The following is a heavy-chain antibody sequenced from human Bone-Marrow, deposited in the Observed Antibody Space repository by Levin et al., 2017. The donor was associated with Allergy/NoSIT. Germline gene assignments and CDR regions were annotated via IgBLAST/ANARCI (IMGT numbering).Heavy chain of an antibody. V-gene: IGHV1-69*13. CDR3: AKEGGMPAIYYFDY. D-gene: IGHD5-24*01. CDR1: GGTFNNYR. CDR2: ITPIFGTT. J-gene: IGHJ4*02. Sequence: ASVKVSCKASGGTFNNYRFSWVRQAPGQGLEWMGGITPIFGTTDYAPKFQGRATITADESTSTAYMELSSLRPEDTAVYYCAKEGGMPAIYYFDYWGQGTLVTVSS.